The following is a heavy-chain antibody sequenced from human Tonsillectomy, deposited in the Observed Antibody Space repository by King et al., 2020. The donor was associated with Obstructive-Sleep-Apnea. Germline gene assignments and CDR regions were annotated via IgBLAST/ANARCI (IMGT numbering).Heavy chain of an antibody. D-gene: IGHD3-10*01. CDR3: ATDRTGSLDY. V-gene: IGHV3-21*01. Sequence: VQLVDFGGGLVKPGGSLRLSCAASGFTFSSYSLNWVRQAPGKGLEWVSSISSSSSYIYYADSVRGRFTISRDNAKNSLYLQMNSLRAEDTAVYYCATDRTGSLDYWGQGTLATVSS. CDR2: ISSSSSYI. J-gene: IGHJ4*02. CDR1: GFTFSSYS.